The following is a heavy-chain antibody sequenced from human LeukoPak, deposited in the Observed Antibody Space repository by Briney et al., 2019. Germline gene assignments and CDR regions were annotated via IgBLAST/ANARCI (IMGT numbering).Heavy chain of an antibody. V-gene: IGHV1-58*02. CDR2: IVVGSGNT. CDR3: AARGYDSSGYYCFDY. Sequence: ASVKVSCKASGFTFTSSAMQWVRQARGQRLEWIGWIVVGSGNTNYAQKFQERVTITRDMSTSTAYMELSSLRSEDTAVYYCAARGYDSSGYYCFDYWGQGTLVTVSS. CDR1: GFTFTSSA. D-gene: IGHD3-22*01. J-gene: IGHJ4*02.